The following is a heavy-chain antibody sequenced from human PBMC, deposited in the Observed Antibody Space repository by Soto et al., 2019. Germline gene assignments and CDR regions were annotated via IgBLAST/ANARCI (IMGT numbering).Heavy chain of an antibody. J-gene: IGHJ3*02. D-gene: IGHD6-19*01. Sequence: GGSLRLSCAASGFTFSSYAMSWVRQAPGKGLEWVSAISGSGGRTYYADSVKGRFTISRDNSKNTLYLQMNSLRAEDTAVYYCAKGGDSSGWYLYAFDIWGQGTMVTVSS. CDR1: GFTFSSYA. CDR3: AKGGDSSGWYLYAFDI. V-gene: IGHV3-23*01. CDR2: ISGSGGRT.